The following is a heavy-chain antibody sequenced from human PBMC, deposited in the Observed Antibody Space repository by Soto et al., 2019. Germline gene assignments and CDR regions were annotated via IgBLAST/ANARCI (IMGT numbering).Heavy chain of an antibody. J-gene: IGHJ4*02. CDR3: ARYTVTASGASAFLDY. D-gene: IGHD2-21*02. Sequence: PSETLSLTCTVSGVSISSYYWSWIRQPPGKGLEWIGYIHFSGNTNYNPSLKSRVTISMDTSKNQFSLKLRSVTAADTAVYYCARYTVTASGASAFLDYWGRGTLVTVSS. CDR1: GVSISSYY. V-gene: IGHV4-59*01. CDR2: IHFSGNT.